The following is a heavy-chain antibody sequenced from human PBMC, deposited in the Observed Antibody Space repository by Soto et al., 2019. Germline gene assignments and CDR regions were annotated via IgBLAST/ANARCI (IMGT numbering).Heavy chain of an antibody. CDR1: GFTLTDYA. CDR3: AKDSAYYYDSSGSDAFDI. D-gene: IGHD3-22*01. Sequence: GGSLRLSCAASGFTLTDYAMSWVRQAPGKGLEWVSGITSSGSATYYADSVRGRFTISRDTSKNTLYLQMDSLRAEDTAVYHCAKDSAYYYDSSGSDAFDIWGQGTMVTVSS. V-gene: IGHV3-23*01. CDR2: ITSSGSAT. J-gene: IGHJ3*02.